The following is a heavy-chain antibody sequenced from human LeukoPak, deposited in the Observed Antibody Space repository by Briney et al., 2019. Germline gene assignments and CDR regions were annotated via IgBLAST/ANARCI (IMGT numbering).Heavy chain of an antibody. CDR2: ISAYNGNT. CDR3: ARDRGDNSGYYYGY. Sequence: ASVKVSCKASGYTFSSYGITWVRQAPGQGLEWMGWISAYNGNTNYAQKVQGRVTMTTDTSTSTAYMELRSPRSDDTAVYYCARDRGDNSGYYYGYWGQGTLVTVSS. D-gene: IGHD3-22*01. V-gene: IGHV1-18*01. CDR1: GYTFSSYG. J-gene: IGHJ4*02.